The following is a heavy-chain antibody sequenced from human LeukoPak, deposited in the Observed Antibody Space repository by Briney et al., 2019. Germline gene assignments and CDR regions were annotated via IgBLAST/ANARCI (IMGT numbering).Heavy chain of an antibody. V-gene: IGHV3-53*01. J-gene: IGHJ4*02. CDR1: GFTVSSNS. D-gene: IGHD4/OR15-4a*01. Sequence: GGSLRLSCTVSGFTVSSNSMSWVRQAPGKGLEWVSFIYSGTTHYSDSVKGRFTISRDNSKNTLYLQMNSPRAEDTAVYYCARRAGAYSHPYDYWGQGTLVTVSS. CDR3: ARRAGAYSHPYDY. CDR2: IYSGTT.